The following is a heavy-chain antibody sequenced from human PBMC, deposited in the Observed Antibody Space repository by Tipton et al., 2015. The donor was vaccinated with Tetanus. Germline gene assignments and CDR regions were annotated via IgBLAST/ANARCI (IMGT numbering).Heavy chain of an antibody. CDR1: GGSVSGYY. D-gene: IGHD3-22*01. J-gene: IGHJ4*02. Sequence: GLVKPSETLSLTCNVSGGSVSGYYWSWIRQPPGKGLEWIGYIDYTRNTYYGPSLQSRATISVDTSKNQFSLKLRSVTAADTGVYYCATLNYFDTAGWGAYWGQGTLVTVSS. CDR2: IDYTRNT. V-gene: IGHV4-59*02. CDR3: ATLNYFDTAGWGAY.